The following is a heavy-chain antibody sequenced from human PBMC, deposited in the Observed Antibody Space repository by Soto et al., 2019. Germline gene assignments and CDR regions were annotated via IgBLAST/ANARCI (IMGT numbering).Heavy chain of an antibody. J-gene: IGHJ6*03. D-gene: IGHD3-9*01. V-gene: IGHV3-23*01. Sequence: GGSLRLSCAASGFTVSSNYMSWVRQAPGKGLEWVSAISGSGGSTYYADSVKGRFTISRDNSKNTLYLQMNSLRAEDTAVYYCAKDRGLRYFDRGYMDVWGKGTTVTVSS. CDR2: ISGSGGST. CDR3: AKDRGLRYFDRGYMDV. CDR1: GFTVSSNY.